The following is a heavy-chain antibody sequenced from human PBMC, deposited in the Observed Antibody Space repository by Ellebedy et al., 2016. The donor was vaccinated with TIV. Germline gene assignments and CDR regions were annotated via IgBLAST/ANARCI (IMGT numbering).Heavy chain of an antibody. CDR3: ARDFRQWVEQGNALDV. CDR1: GFTFSSYS. V-gene: IGHV3-48*01. J-gene: IGHJ6*02. D-gene: IGHD6-19*01. CDR2: ISSNSCTI. Sequence: PGGSLRLSCAAPGFTFSSYSMNWVRQAPGKGLEWVDYISSNSCTIYYVDSVKGRFTITRDNDKNLLYLHMSSLRVEDTAVYYCARDFRQWVEQGNALDVWGQGTTVTVSS.